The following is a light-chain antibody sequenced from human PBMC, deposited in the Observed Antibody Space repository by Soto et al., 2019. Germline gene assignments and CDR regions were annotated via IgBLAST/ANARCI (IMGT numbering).Light chain of an antibody. CDR3: ASWDDSLNGVI. V-gene: IGLV1-44*01. CDR2: SSN. CDR1: SSNIGRSN. Sequence: QAVVTQPPSASGTPGQRVTISCSGSSSNIGRSNVNWYQHLPGTAPKLLIYSSNQQPSGVPDRFSGSKSGTSASLAISGLQSEDEADYYCASWDDSLNGVIFGGGTKLTVL. J-gene: IGLJ2*01.